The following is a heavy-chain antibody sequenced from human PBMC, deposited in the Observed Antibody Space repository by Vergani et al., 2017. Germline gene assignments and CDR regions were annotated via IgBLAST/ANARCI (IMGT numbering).Heavy chain of an antibody. V-gene: IGHV3-11*05. CDR1: GFTFSDYY. D-gene: IGHD3-10*01. Sequence: QVQLVESGGGLVKPGGSLRLSCAASGFTFSDYYMSWIRQAPGKGLEWVSYISSSSCYTNYADSVKGRFTISRDNAKNSLYLQMNSLRAEDTAVYYCARGGTMVRGVTHLDYWGQGTLVTVSS. J-gene: IGHJ4*02. CDR2: ISSSSCYT. CDR3: ARGGTMVRGVTHLDY.